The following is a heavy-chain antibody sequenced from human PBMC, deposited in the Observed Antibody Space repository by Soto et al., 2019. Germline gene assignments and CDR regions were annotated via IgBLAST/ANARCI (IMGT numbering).Heavy chain of an antibody. D-gene: IGHD5-18*01. CDR3: ARDGYSYGYSYYCGMDV. V-gene: IGHV1-69*13. CDR2: IIPIFGTA. Sequence: GASVKVSCKASGGTFSSYAISWVRQAPGQGLEWMGGIIPIFGTANYAQKFQGRVTITADESTSTAYMELSSLRSEDTAVYYCARDGYSYGYSYYCGMDVWGQGTTVTVSS. J-gene: IGHJ6*02. CDR1: GGTFSSYA.